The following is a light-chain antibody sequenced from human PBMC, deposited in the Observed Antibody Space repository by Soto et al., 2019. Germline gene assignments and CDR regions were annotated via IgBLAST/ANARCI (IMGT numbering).Light chain of an antibody. CDR3: CSNAGLPNYV. Sequence: QSALTQPASVSGSPGQSITISCTGTSSDVGSYNLVSWYQQHPGKTPKLMIYEDTQRPSGVSNRFSGSKSGNTASLTISGLQAEDEADYYCCSNAGLPNYVFGTGTKLTVL. CDR1: SSDVGSYNL. V-gene: IGLV2-23*01. J-gene: IGLJ1*01. CDR2: EDT.